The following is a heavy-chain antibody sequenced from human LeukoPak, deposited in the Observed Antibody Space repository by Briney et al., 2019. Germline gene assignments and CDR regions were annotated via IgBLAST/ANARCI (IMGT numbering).Heavy chain of an antibody. CDR2: IYPGDSDT. V-gene: IGHV5-51*01. CDR1: GCSFTSYW. CDR3: ARQGHPVRNWFDP. J-gene: IGHJ5*02. Sequence: GESLKISCKGSGCSFTSYWIGWVRQMPGKGLEWMGIIYPGDSDTRYSPSFQGQVTISADKSISTAYLQWSSLKASDTAMYYCARQGHPVRNWFDPWGQGTLVTVSS.